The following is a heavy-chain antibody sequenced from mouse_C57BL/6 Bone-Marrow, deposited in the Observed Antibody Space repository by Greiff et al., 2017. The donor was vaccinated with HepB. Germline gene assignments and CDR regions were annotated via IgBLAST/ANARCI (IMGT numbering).Heavy chain of an antibody. CDR1: GFTFSDYG. CDR2: ISSGSSTI. D-gene: IGHD1-1*01. Sequence: VQLKESGGGLVKPGGSLKLSCAASGFTFSDYGMHWVRQAPEKGLEWVAYISSGSSTIYYADTVKGRFTISKDNAKNTLFLQMTSLRSEDTAMYYCARADYYGSSWWYFDVWGTGTTVTVSS. J-gene: IGHJ1*03. V-gene: IGHV5-17*01. CDR3: ARADYYGSSWWYFDV.